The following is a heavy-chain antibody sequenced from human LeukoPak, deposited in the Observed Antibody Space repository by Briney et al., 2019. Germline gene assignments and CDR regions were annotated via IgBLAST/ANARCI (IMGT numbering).Heavy chain of an antibody. V-gene: IGHV6-1*01. D-gene: IGHD6-19*01. Sequence: PSQTLSLTCAISGDSFSSNSAAWNWIRQSPSRGLEWLGRTYYRSKWYNDYAVSVKSRITINPDTSKNQFSLQLNSVTPEDTAVYYCARVGSIAVAGTPYYYYYMDVWGKGTTVTVSS. CDR2: TYYRSKWYN. J-gene: IGHJ6*03. CDR1: GDSFSSNSAA. CDR3: ARVGSIAVAGTPYYYYYMDV.